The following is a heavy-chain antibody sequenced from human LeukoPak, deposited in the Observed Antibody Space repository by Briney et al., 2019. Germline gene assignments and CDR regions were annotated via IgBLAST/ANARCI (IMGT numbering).Heavy chain of an antibody. Sequence: GGSLRLSCAASGFTFSSYWIHWVRQVPGQGLLWLSRINTDGSSTSYADSVKGRFTISRDNANNTPYLQTNSLRAEDTAVYYCARRIAAAAAPYYFDYWGKGTVVTV. V-gene: IGHV3-74*01. D-gene: IGHD6-13*01. CDR3: ARRIAAAAAPYYFDY. J-gene: IGHJ4*02. CDR2: INTDGSST. CDR1: GFTFSSYW.